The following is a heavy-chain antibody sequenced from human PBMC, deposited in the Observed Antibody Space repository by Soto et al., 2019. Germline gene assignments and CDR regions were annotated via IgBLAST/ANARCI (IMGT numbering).Heavy chain of an antibody. CDR1: GFSFSTYG. J-gene: IGHJ4*02. CDR2: ISNDGSNK. Sequence: QVHLVESGGGVVQPGRSLRLSCAASGFSFSTYGMHWVRQAPGKGLEWVALISNDGSNKYYADSVKGRFTISRDNSKNTLYLQMNILRDEDTAVYYCAKGFGNDWAFDYWGQGTLGTVSS. CDR3: AKGFGNDWAFDY. V-gene: IGHV3-30*18. D-gene: IGHD1-1*01.